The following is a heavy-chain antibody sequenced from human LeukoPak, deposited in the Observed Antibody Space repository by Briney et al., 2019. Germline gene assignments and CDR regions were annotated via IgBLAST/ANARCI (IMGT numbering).Heavy chain of an antibody. V-gene: IGHV4-59*01. CDR1: GASISSYY. Sequence: SETLSLICSVSGASISSYYWNWIRQPPGKGLEWIGNIYIRGSTNYNPSLESRVTISLDTSKDQFSLKLTSVTAADTAFYYCAKDWELGSWGRGTLVTASS. D-gene: IGHD1-26*01. J-gene: IGHJ5*02. CDR3: AKDWELGS. CDR2: IYIRGST.